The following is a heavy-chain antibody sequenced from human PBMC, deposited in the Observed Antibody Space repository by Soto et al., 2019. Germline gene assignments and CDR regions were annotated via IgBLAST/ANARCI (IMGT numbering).Heavy chain of an antibody. J-gene: IGHJ5*02. Sequence: SETLSLTCGVYGGSFSGYQWNWIRQSPGQGLEWIGEINHSGTTKYNPSLESRIDLSVDTSKKQFSLKMFSVTAADTAIYYCARGWRFDPWGQGTQVTVSS. V-gene: IGHV4-34*01. CDR2: INHSGTT. CDR3: ARGWRFDP. D-gene: IGHD1-1*01. CDR1: GGSFSGYQ.